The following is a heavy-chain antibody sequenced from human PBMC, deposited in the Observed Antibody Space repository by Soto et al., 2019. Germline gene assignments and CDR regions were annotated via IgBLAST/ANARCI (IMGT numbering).Heavy chain of an antibody. CDR2: LYYSGST. CDR1: GDSMSSHY. J-gene: IGHJ4*02. D-gene: IGHD4-17*01. CDR3: ARRDGGTLDY. Sequence: SETLSLTCTVSGDSMSSHYWNWVRQPPGKGLEWIGYLYYSGSTNYNPSLKSQVTISVDTSKNQFSLKLSSVTAADTAVYYCARRDGGTLDYWGQGTLVTVS. V-gene: IGHV4-59*08.